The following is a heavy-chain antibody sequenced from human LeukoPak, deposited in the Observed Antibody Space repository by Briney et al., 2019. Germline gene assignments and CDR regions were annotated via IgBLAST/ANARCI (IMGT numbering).Heavy chain of an antibody. CDR3: ALGYCSGGSCYEFDY. CDR1: GFTFSSHG. Sequence: GGSLRLSCVASGFTFSSHGMNWVRQAPGKGLEWVSYISSSSSTIYYADSVKGRFTISRDNAKNSLYLQMNSLRAEDTAVYYCALGYCSGGSCYEFDYWGQGTLLTVSS. J-gene: IGHJ4*02. V-gene: IGHV3-48*01. CDR2: ISSSSSTI. D-gene: IGHD2-15*01.